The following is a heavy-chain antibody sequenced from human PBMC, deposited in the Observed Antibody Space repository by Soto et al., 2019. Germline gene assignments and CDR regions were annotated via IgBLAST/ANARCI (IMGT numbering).Heavy chain of an antibody. CDR2: IWPDGSDK. J-gene: IGHJ4*02. Sequence: GGSLRLSCAASGFTFSSKLMSWVRQAPGKGLEWVATIWPDGSDKYYVDSMRDRFTVSRDNAKASLYLQMNSLRVEDTAIYYCASLLGSVTTFDYWGQGTLVTVSS. D-gene: IGHD1-1*01. CDR3: ASLLGSVTTFDY. V-gene: IGHV3-7*01. CDR1: GFTFSSKL.